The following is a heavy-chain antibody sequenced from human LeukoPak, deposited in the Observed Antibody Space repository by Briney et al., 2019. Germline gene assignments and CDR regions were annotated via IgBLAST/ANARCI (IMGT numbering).Heavy chain of an antibody. CDR2: INHSGST. CDR3: ARGRNGLLWGYYFDY. D-gene: IGHD3-16*01. V-gene: IGHV4-34*01. Sequence: SETLSLTCAVYGGSFSGYYWSWIRQPSGKGLEWIGEINHSGSTNYNPSLKSRVTISVDTSKNQFSLKLSSVTAADTAVYYCARGRNGLLWGYYFDYWGQGTLVTVSS. J-gene: IGHJ4*02. CDR1: GGSFSGYY.